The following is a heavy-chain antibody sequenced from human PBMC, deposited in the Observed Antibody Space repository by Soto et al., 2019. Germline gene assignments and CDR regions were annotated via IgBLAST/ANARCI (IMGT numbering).Heavy chain of an antibody. Sequence: PGGSLRLSCAASGFTFSSYWMSWVRQAPGKGLEWVANIKQDGSEKYYVDSVKGRFTISRDNAKNSLYLQMNSLRAEDTAVYYCARVLGGYSGYDRGLYYFDYWGQGTLVTVSS. V-gene: IGHV3-7*01. D-gene: IGHD5-12*01. J-gene: IGHJ4*02. CDR1: GFTFSSYW. CDR3: ARVLGGYSGYDRGLYYFDY. CDR2: IKQDGSEK.